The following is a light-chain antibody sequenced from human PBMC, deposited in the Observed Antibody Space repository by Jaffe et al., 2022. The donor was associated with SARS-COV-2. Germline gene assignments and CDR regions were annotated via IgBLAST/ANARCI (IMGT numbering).Light chain of an antibody. CDR3: QQYNSSPPYT. Sequence: EIVLTQSPGTLSLSPGERATLSCRASQSVGSSFLAWYQQRPGQPPRLLIYGGSNRATGIPDRFSGSGSGTDFTLTISRLEPEDFAVYFCQQYNSSPPYTFGQGTKLEIK. CDR2: GGS. V-gene: IGKV3-20*01. J-gene: IGKJ2*01. CDR1: QSVGSSF.